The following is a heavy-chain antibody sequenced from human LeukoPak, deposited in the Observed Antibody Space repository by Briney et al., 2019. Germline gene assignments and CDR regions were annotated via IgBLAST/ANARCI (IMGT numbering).Heavy chain of an antibody. D-gene: IGHD4-17*01. V-gene: IGHV3-48*01. CDR2: ITGSGATI. Sequence: GGSLRLSCAASGFTLSNYAMTWVRQAPGKGLEWVSSITGSGATIYYADSVKGRFTISRDNAKKSVYLQMNSLRAEDTAVYYCARASYGDYIFDYWGQGTLVTVSS. J-gene: IGHJ4*02. CDR1: GFTLSNYA. CDR3: ARASYGDYIFDY.